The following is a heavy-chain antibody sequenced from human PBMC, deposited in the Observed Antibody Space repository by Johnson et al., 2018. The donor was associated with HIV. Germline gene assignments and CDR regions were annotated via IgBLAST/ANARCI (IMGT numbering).Heavy chain of an antibody. CDR3: AARIAVADDDAFDI. Sequence: QEQLVESGGGVVQPGRSLRLSCAASGFTFSSYGMHWVRQAPGKGLEWVAFIRYDGSNKYYADSVKGRFTISRDNSKNTLYLQMNSLRAEDTAVYYCAARIAVADDDAFDIWGQGTMVTVSS. V-gene: IGHV3-30*02. J-gene: IGHJ3*02. D-gene: IGHD6-19*01. CDR2: IRYDGSNK. CDR1: GFTFSSYG.